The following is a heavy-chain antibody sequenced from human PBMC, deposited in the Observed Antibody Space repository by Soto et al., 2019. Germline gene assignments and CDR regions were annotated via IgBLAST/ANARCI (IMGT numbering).Heavy chain of an antibody. CDR2: IYSGGST. D-gene: IGHD3-10*01. CDR1: GFTVSSNY. CDR3: ARAPVELWFGELLYYFDY. V-gene: IGHV3-66*01. Sequence: GGSLRLSCAASGFTVSSNYMSWVRQAPGKGLEWVSVIYSGGSTYYADSVKGRFTISRDNSKNTLYLQMNSLRAEDTAVYYCARAPVELWFGELLYYFDYWGQGTLVTVSS. J-gene: IGHJ4*02.